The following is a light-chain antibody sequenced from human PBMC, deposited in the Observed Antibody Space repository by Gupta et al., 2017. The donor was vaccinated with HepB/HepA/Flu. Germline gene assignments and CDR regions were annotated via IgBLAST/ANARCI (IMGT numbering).Light chain of an antibody. J-gene: IGKJ2*01. CDR2: WAY. V-gene: IGKV4-1*01. Sequence: DIVMTQSPDSLTVSLGERATINCKSSQNVLNYLAWYQRKPGQPPRLIIYWAYTRECGVPDRFSGRGCGKDFTLTSNNRQAEDVAVYYCQQAYSTLSFGHGTKLEIK. CDR3: QQAYSTLS. CDR1: QNVLNY.